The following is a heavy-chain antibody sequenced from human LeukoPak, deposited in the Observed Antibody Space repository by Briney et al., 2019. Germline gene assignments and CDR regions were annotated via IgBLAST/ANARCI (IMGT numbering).Heavy chain of an antibody. D-gene: IGHD6-19*01. Sequence: SETLSLTCAVYGGSFSGYYWSWIRQPPGKGLEWIGYIYYSGSTNYNPSLKSRVTISVDTSKNQFSLKLSSVTAADTAVYYCASHSSGWKGDFQHWGQGTLVTVSS. V-gene: IGHV4-59*01. CDR3: ASHSSGWKGDFQH. CDR2: IYYSGST. CDR1: GGSFSGYY. J-gene: IGHJ1*01.